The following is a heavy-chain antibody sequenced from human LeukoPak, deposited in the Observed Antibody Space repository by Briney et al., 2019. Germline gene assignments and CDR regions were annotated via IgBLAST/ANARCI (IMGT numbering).Heavy chain of an antibody. J-gene: IGHJ4*02. CDR1: GGSISIYY. CDR3: ARDRPNSSGSGFDY. CDR2: IYTSGST. V-gene: IGHV4-4*07. D-gene: IGHD3-22*01. Sequence: SETLSLTCTVSGGSISIYYWSWIRQPAGKGLEWIGRIYTSGSTNYNPSLKSRVTMSVDTSKNQFSLKLSSVTAADTAVYYCARDRPNSSGSGFDYWGQGTLVTVSS.